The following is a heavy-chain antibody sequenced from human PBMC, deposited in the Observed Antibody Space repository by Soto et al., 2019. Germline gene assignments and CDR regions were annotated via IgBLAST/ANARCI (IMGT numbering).Heavy chain of an antibody. CDR3: ARGGPKKTLAYCGGDCYSRFDY. CDR1: GDTFTSYY. V-gene: IGHV1-46*03. CDR2: INPSGGST. J-gene: IGHJ4*02. D-gene: IGHD2-21*02. Sequence: ASVKVSCKASGDTFTSYYMHWVRQAPGQGLEWMGIINPSGGSTSYAQKFQGRVTMTRDTSTSTVYMELSSLRSEDTAVYYCARGGPKKTLAYCGGDCYSRFDYWGQGTLVTVSS.